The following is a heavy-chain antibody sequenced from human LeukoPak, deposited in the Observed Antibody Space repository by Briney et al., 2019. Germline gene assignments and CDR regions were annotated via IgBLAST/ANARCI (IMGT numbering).Heavy chain of an antibody. CDR2: INTNTGNP. J-gene: IGHJ6*03. Sequence: ASVKVSCKASGYAFTSYAINGVRQAPGQGLEWMGWINTNTGNPTYAQGFTGRFVFSLDTSVSTAYLQISSLKAEDTAVYYCARDPQRGSIDMDVWGKGTTVTVSS. CDR3: ARDPQRGSIDMDV. CDR1: GYAFTSYA. D-gene: IGHD6-13*01. V-gene: IGHV7-4-1*02.